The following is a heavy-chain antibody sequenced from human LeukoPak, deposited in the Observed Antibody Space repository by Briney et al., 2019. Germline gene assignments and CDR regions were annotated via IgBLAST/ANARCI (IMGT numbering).Heavy chain of an antibody. D-gene: IGHD6-19*01. CDR3: ARTSYSSGWYYFDY. Sequence: GGSLRLSCAASGFTFRNCAMSWVRQAPGKGLEWVSGISGTGYNTYYADSVKGRFTISRDNSKNTLYLQMNSLRAEDTAVYYCARTSYSSGWYYFDYWGQGTLVTVSS. CDR2: ISGTGYNT. CDR1: GFTFRNCA. V-gene: IGHV3-23*01. J-gene: IGHJ4*02.